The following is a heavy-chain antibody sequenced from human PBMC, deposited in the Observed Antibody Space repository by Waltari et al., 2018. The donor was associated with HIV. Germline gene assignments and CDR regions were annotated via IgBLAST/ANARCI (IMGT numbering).Heavy chain of an antibody. CDR2: ISRSGNTK. Sequence: EVQLVESGGGLVQPGGSLRLSCAACGFIFRSDSVNWVRQAAGKGLEWVSYISRSGNTKYYADSVKGRFTIFRDNAKNSLYLQMNSLRDEDTAVYYCARDPEWLVEGGDYWGQGTLVTVSS. V-gene: IGHV3-48*02. D-gene: IGHD6-19*01. J-gene: IGHJ4*02. CDR3: ARDPEWLVEGGDY. CDR1: GFIFRSDS.